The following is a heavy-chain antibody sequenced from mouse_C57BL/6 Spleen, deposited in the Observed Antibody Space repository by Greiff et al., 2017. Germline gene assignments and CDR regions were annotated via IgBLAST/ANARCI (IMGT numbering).Heavy chain of an antibody. D-gene: IGHD1-1*02. J-gene: IGHJ1*03. CDR3: ASGEVARYFDV. CDR2: IDPSDSET. Sequence: VQLQQPGAELVRPGSSVKLSCKASGYTFTSYWMHWVKQRPIQGLEWIGNIDPSDSETHYNQKFKDKATLTVDKSSSTAYMQLSSLTSEDSAVYYWASGEVARYFDVWGTGTTVTVSS. V-gene: IGHV1-52*01. CDR1: GYTFTSYW.